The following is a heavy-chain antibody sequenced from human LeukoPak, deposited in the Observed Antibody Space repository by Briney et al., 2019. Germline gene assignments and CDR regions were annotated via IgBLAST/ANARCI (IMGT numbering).Heavy chain of an antibody. Sequence: AASVTVSCKASGYTFTSYGISWVRQAPGQGLEWMGWISAYNGNTNYAQKLQGRVTMTRDTSISTAYMELSRLRSDDTAVYYCARYTVTRELKNRKDYYMDVWGKGTTVTVSS. CDR1: GYTFTSYG. J-gene: IGHJ6*03. CDR2: ISAYNGNT. CDR3: ARYTVTRELKNRKDYYMDV. D-gene: IGHD4-17*01. V-gene: IGHV1-18*01.